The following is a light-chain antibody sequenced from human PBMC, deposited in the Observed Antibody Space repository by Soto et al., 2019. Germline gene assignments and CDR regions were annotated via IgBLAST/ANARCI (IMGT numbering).Light chain of an antibody. CDR3: ETWDSNIHWV. Sequence: QSVLTQSSFASASLGSSVKLTCTLSSGHSSYIIAWHQQQPGKAPRYLMKLEGSGSYNKGSGVPDRFSGSSSGADRYLTISNLQFEDEADYYCETWDSNIHWVFGGGTKVTVL. J-gene: IGLJ3*02. CDR2: LEGSGSY. CDR1: SGHSSYI. V-gene: IGLV4-60*02.